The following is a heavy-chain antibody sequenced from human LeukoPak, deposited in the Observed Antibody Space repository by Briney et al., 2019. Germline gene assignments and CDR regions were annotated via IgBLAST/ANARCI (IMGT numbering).Heavy chain of an antibody. Sequence: ASVKVSCKASGYTFTSYYMHWVRQAPGQGLEWMGIINPSGGSTSYAQKFQGRVTMTRDTSTSTVYMELSSLRSEDTAVYYCARDGRKTYYYDSSGYPRGYWGQGTLVTVSS. CDR2: INPSGGST. CDR1: GYTFTSYY. V-gene: IGHV1-46*01. D-gene: IGHD3-22*01. J-gene: IGHJ4*02. CDR3: ARDGRKTYYYDSSGYPRGY.